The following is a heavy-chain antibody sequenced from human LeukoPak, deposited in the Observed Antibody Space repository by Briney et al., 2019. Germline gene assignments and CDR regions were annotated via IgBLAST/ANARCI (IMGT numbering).Heavy chain of an antibody. J-gene: IGHJ4*02. Sequence: SETLSLTCAVYGGSFSGYYWSWIRQPPGKGLEWIWEINHSGSTNYNPSLKSRVTISVDTSKNQFPLKLSSVTAADTAVYYCARGRRYCSSTSCYARYFDYWGQGTLVTVSS. D-gene: IGHD2-2*01. V-gene: IGHV4-34*01. CDR3: ARGRRYCSSTSCYARYFDY. CDR2: INHSGST. CDR1: GGSFSGYY.